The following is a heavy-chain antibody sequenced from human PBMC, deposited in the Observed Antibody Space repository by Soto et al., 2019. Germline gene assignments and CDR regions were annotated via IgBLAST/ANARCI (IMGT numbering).Heavy chain of an antibody. D-gene: IGHD4-17*01. V-gene: IGHV4-59*01. CDR3: ARERGLRPYFDY. CDR2: IYYSGST. Sequence: ETLSLTCTVSGGSISSYYWSWIRQPPGKGLEWIGYIYYSGSTNYNPSLKSRVTISVDTSKNQFSLKLSSVTAADTAVYYCARERGLRPYFDYWGQGTLVTVSS. CDR1: GGSISSYY. J-gene: IGHJ4*02.